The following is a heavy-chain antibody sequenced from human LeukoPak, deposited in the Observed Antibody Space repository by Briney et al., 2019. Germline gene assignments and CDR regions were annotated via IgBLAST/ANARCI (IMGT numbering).Heavy chain of an antibody. CDR3: AKDLGYYYDSSGYQTGY. V-gene: IGHV3-23*01. J-gene: IGHJ4*02. CDR1: GFTFSSYA. Sequence: GGSLRLSCAASGFTFSSYAMSWVRQAPGKGLEWVSAISGSGGSTYYADSVKGRFTISRDNSKNTLYPQMNSLRAEDTAVYYCAKDLGYYYDSSGYQTGYWGQGTLVTVSS. CDR2: ISGSGGST. D-gene: IGHD3-22*01.